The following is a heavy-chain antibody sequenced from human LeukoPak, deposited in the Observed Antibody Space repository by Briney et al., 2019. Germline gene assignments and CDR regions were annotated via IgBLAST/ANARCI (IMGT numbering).Heavy chain of an antibody. D-gene: IGHD2-2*01. V-gene: IGHV3-23*01. CDR2: IFGSGGSP. Sequence: PGGSLRLSCGASGFTFGSFAMYWVRQAPGKGLEWIAGIFGSGGSPHYADSMKGRFTVSRDNAKNSLFLQMNSLRAEDTAVYYCARERLVVVGDAYYYYGMDVWGQGTTVTVSS. CDR3: ARERLVVVGDAYYYYGMDV. J-gene: IGHJ6*02. CDR1: GFTFGSFA.